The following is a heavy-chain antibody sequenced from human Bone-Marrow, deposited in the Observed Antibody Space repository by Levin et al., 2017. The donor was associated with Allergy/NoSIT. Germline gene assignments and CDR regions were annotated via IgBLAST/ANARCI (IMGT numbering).Heavy chain of an antibody. CDR3: AKLPAPDPRILSDAFDV. CDR2: ISGSGDST. D-gene: IGHD2/OR15-2a*01. Sequence: GGSLRLSCAASGFTFSTYHAMSWVRQTPGKGLEWVCGISGSGDSTHYADSVRGRFTISRDNSKNTVFLQMNSLKAEDTAVYYCAKLPAPDPRILSDAFDVWGQGTMVTVSS. V-gene: IGHV3-23*01. J-gene: IGHJ3*01. CDR1: GFTFSTYHA.